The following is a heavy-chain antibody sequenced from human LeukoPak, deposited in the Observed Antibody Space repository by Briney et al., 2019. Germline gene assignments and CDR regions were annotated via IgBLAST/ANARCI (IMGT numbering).Heavy chain of an antibody. CDR1: GFTFSSAW. V-gene: IGHV3-15*01. D-gene: IGHD4-23*01. CDR2: IKSKTDGGTT. CDR3: TTDPTTDYGGLLVDY. J-gene: IGHJ4*02. Sequence: GGSLRLSCAASGFTFSSAWMSWVRQAPGKGLEWVGRIKSKTDGGTTDYAAPVKGRFTISRDDSKNTLYLQMNSLKTEDTAVYYCTTDPTTDYGGLLVDYWGQGTLVTVSS.